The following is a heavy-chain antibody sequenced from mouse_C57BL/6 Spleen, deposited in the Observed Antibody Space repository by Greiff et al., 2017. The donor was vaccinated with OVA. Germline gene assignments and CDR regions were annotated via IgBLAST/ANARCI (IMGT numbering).Heavy chain of an antibody. Sequence: VQGVESGPGLVAPSQSLSITCTVSGFSLTSYGVHWVRQPPGKGLEWLVVIWSDGSTTYNSALKSRLSISKDNSKSQVFLKMNSLQTDDTAMYYCARHKGYSNDAMDYWGQGTSVTVSS. D-gene: IGHD2-5*01. CDR2: IWSDGST. CDR1: GFSLTSYG. J-gene: IGHJ4*01. CDR3: ARHKGYSNDAMDY. V-gene: IGHV2-6-1*01.